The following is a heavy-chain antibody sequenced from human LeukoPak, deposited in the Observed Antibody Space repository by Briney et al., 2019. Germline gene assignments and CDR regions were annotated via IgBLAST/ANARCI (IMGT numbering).Heavy chain of an antibody. CDR3: ARDLRASSGWADY. V-gene: IGHV3-21*01. Sequence: PGGSLRLSCAASGFTFSSYSMNWVRQAPGKGLEWVSSISSSYIYYADSVKGRFTISRDNAKNSLYLQMNSLRAEDTAVYYCARDLRASSGWADYWGQGTLVTVSS. D-gene: IGHD6-19*01. CDR2: ISSSYI. CDR1: GFTFSSYS. J-gene: IGHJ4*02.